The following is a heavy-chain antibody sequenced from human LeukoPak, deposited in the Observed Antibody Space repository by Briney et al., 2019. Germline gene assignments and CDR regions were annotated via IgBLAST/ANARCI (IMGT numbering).Heavy chain of an antibody. Sequence: PGGSLRLSCAASGFTFSSYWMSWVRQAPGKGLEWIGYIYHSGSTYYNPSLKSRVTISVDRSKNQFSLKLSSVTAADTAVYYCARGDYRQQTVDYWGQGTLVTVSS. CDR1: GFTFSSYW. CDR3: ARGDYRQQTVDY. D-gene: IGHD6-13*01. J-gene: IGHJ4*02. CDR2: IYHSGST. V-gene: IGHV4-4*02.